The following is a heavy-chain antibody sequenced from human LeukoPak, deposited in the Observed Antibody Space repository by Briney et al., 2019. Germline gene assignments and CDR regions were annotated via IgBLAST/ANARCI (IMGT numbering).Heavy chain of an antibody. J-gene: IGHJ4*02. CDR3: ARHQGSSSWYRGLYYFDY. CDR1: GGSISSSSYY. CDR2: IYYSGST. V-gene: IGHV4-39*01. Sequence: SETLSLTCTVSGGSISSSSYYWGWIRQPPGKGLEWIGSIYYSGSTYYNSPLQSRVAISVDTSKNQFSLKLSSVTAADTAVYYCARHQGSSSWYRGLYYFDYWGQGTLVTVSS. D-gene: IGHD6-13*01.